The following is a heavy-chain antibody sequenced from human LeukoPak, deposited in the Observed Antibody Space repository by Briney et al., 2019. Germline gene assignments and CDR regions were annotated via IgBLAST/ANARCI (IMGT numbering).Heavy chain of an antibody. J-gene: IGHJ4*02. CDR1: GYTFTSYY. CDR2: INPSGGST. V-gene: IGHV1-46*01. CDR3: ARDIGGELRDY. Sequence: GASVKVSCKASGYTFTSYYMHWVRQAPGQGLEWMGIINPSGGSTSYAQKFQGRVSMTRDTSTSTVYMELSSLRSEDTAVYYCARDIGGELRDYWGQGTLVTVSS. D-gene: IGHD1-7*01.